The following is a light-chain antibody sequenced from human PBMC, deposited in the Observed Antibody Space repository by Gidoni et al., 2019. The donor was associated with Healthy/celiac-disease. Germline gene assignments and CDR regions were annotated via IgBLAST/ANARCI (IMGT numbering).Light chain of an antibody. Sequence: SSELTQDPAVAVALGQTVRITCQGDSLRSYYASWYQQKPGQAPVLVINGKNNRPSGIPDRFSGSSSGDTASLTITGAQAEDEADYYCNSRDSSGNLVVFGGGTKLTVL. CDR3: NSRDSSGNLVV. J-gene: IGLJ2*01. V-gene: IGLV3-19*01. CDR2: GKN. CDR1: SLRSYY.